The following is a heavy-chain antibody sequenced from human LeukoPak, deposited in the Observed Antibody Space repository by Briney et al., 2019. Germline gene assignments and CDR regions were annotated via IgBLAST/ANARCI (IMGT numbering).Heavy chain of an antibody. Sequence: SETLSLTCAVYGGSFSGYYWSWIRQPPGKGLEWIGEINHSGSTNYNPSLKSRDTISVDTSKNQFSLKLSSVTAADTAVYYCARMMGSKGGYWGQGTLVTVSS. CDR2: INHSGST. V-gene: IGHV4-34*01. CDR1: GGSFSGYY. J-gene: IGHJ4*02. D-gene: IGHD4-11*01. CDR3: ARMMGSKGGY.